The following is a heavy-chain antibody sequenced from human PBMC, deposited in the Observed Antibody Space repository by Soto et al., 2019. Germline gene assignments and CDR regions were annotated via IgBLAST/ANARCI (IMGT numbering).Heavy chain of an antibody. V-gene: IGHV3-23*01. D-gene: IGHD2-15*01. CDR2: ISGSGGST. Sequence: GGSLRLSCAASGFTFSSYAMSWVRQAPGKGLEWVSAISGSGGSTYYADSVKGRFTISRDNSKNTLYLQMNSLRAEDTAVYYCAKVLGYCSGGGCYDYYYYMAVWGKGTTVTVSS. J-gene: IGHJ6*03. CDR3: AKVLGYCSGGGCYDYYYYMAV. CDR1: GFTFSSYA.